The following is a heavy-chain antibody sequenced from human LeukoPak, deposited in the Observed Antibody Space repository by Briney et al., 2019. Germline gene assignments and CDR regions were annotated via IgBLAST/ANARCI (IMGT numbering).Heavy chain of an antibody. CDR2: INPNSGGT. V-gene: IGHV1-2*02. J-gene: IGHJ6*03. Sequence: ASVKVSCKAPGFTSTAYYMHWVRQAPGQGLEWMGWINPNSGGTNYPQKFQGRVTMTLDTSISTAYMELSRLTSDDTAVYHCARDGDSAYGSGSQYYYYYYMDVWGKGTTVTVSS. CDR3: ARDGDSAYGSGSQYYYYYYMDV. CDR1: GFTSTAYY. D-gene: IGHD3-10*01.